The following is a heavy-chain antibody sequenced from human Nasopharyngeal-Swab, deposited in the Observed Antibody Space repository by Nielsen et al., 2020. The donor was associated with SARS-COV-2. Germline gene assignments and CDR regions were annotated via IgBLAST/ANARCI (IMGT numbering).Heavy chain of an antibody. V-gene: IGHV4-39*01. CDR2: IYYSGST. CDR3: ARVLRSGSYYAFDI. J-gene: IGHJ3*02. D-gene: IGHD3-10*01. CDR1: GGSISSSSYY. Sequence: SETLSLTCTVSGGSISSSSYYWGWIRQPPGKGLEWIGSIYYSGSTYYNPSLKSRVTISVDTSKNQFSLKLSSVTAADTAVYYCARVLRSGSYYAFDIWGQGTMVTVSS.